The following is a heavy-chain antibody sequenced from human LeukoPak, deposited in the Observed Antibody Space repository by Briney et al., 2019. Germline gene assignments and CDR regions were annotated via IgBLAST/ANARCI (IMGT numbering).Heavy chain of an antibody. D-gene: IGHD1-1*01. J-gene: IGHJ3*02. CDR1: GFTFSSYS. CDR2: ISSSSSYI. V-gene: IGHV3-21*04. CDR3: ARDPGWNVFDAFDI. Sequence: GGSLRLSCAASGFTFSSYSMNWVRQAPGKGLEWVSSISSSSSYIYYADSVKGRFTISRDNAKNSLYLQMNSLRAEDTAVYYCARDPGWNVFDAFDIWGQGTMVTVSS.